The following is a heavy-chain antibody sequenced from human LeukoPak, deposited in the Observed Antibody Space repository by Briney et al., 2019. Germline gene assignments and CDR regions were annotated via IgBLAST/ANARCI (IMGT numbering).Heavy chain of an antibody. CDR3: ARLIADSSGYYRQWETFFDY. J-gene: IGHJ4*02. V-gene: IGHV4-39*01. CDR1: GGSISSISYY. Sequence: SETLSLTCTVSGGSISSISYYWGWFRQPPGKGLEWIGSIYFSGSTYYIPSLKSRVTISIDTSKNQFSLKLSSVTAADTAVYYCARLIADSSGYYRQWETFFDYWGQGTLVTVSS. D-gene: IGHD3-22*01. CDR2: IYFSGST.